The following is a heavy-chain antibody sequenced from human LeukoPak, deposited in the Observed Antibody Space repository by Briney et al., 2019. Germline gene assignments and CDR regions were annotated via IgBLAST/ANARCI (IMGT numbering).Heavy chain of an antibody. CDR3: ARWGRGTGFDY. CDR2: IKQDGSEK. V-gene: IGHV3-7*01. D-gene: IGHD7-27*01. J-gene: IGHJ4*02. Sequence: GGSLRLSCAVSGFTFSTYWMSWVRQAPGKGLECVAGIKQDGSEKYYVDSVKGRFTISRDNANNALYLQMNSLRAEDTAIYYCARWGRGTGFDYWGQGTLATVSS. CDR1: GFTFSTYW.